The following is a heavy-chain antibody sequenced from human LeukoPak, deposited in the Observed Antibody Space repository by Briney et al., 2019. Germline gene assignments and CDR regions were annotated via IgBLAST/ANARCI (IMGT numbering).Heavy chain of an antibody. V-gene: IGHV1-18*01. CDR3: ARRGYCSGGSCFDDAFDI. D-gene: IGHD2-15*01. CDR1: GYTLTSYG. CDR2: ISAYNGNT. J-gene: IGHJ3*02. Sequence: EASVKVSCTASGYTLTSYGISWVRQAPGQGLEWMGWISAYNGNTNYAQKLQGRVTMTTDTSTSTAYMELRSLRSDDTAVYYCARRGYCSGGSCFDDAFDIWGQGTMVTVSS.